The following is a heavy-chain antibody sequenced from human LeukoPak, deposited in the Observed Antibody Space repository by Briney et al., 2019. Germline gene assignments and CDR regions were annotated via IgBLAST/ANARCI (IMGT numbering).Heavy chain of an antibody. CDR3: ARDRYCSSTSCYDRVRYYYYYYMDV. Sequence: ASVKVSCKTSGYTFTGYYIHWARQAPGQGLEWMGWINPNSGGTNYAQKFQGRVTMTTDTSTSTAYMELRSLRSDDTAVYYCARDRYCSSTSCYDRVRYYYYYYMDVWGKGTTVTVSS. CDR1: GYTFTGYY. J-gene: IGHJ6*03. V-gene: IGHV1-2*02. CDR2: INPNSGGT. D-gene: IGHD2-2*01.